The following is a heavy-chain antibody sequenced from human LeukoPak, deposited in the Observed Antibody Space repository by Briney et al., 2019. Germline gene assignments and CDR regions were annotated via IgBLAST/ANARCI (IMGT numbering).Heavy chain of an antibody. CDR2: INHSGST. CDR3: ARRPYSSSWPFNY. J-gene: IGHJ4*02. Sequence: PSETLSLTCAVYGGSFSGYYWSWIRQPPGKGLEWIGEINHSGSTNYNPSLKSRVTISVDTSKNQFSLKVSSVTAADTAVYYCARRPYSSSWPFNYWGQGTVVTVSS. D-gene: IGHD6-13*01. V-gene: IGHV4-34*01. CDR1: GGSFSGYY.